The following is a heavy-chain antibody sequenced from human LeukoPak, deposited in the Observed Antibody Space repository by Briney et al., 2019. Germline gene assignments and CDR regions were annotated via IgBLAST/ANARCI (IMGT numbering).Heavy chain of an antibody. D-gene: IGHD2-21*02. CDR3: ARVTDGGGDPYRWFDP. CDR2: IYYSGST. V-gene: IGHV4-30-4*01. J-gene: IGHJ5*02. Sequence: PSETLSLTCTVSGGSISSGDYYWSWIRQPPGKGLEWIGYIYYSGSTYYNPSLKSRVTISVDTSKNQFSLKLSSVTAADTAVYYCARVTDGGGDPYRWFDPWGQGTLVTVSS. CDR1: GGSISSGDYY.